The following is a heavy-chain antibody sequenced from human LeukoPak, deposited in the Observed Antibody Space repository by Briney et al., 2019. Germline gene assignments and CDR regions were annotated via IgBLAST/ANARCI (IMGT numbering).Heavy chain of an antibody. D-gene: IGHD6-19*01. CDR1: GFTFSSYE. J-gene: IGHJ1*01. CDR2: ISSSGSTI. CDR3: ARDESGSAWYRQYFHH. Sequence: PGGSLRLSCAASGFTFSSYEMNWVRQAPGKGLEWVSYISSSGSTIYYADSVKGRFTISRDNAKNSLYLQMNSLRAEDTAVYYCARDESGSAWYRQYFHHWGQGTLVTVSS. V-gene: IGHV3-48*03.